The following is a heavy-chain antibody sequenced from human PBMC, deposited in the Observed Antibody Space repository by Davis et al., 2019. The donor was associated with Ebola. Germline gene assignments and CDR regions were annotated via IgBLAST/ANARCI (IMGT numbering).Heavy chain of an antibody. CDR3: ARGGAVTTNFYALDI. CDR2: VSGSGGST. J-gene: IGHJ3*02. Sequence: PGGSLRLSCAASGFTFSNYAMNWVRQAPGKGLEWVAGVSGSGGSTYYADSVKGRFTIPRDNSKNTLYLQMDSLRAEDTAVYYCARGGAVTTNFYALDIWGPGTLVTVS. CDR1: GFTFSNYA. D-gene: IGHD4-17*01. V-gene: IGHV3-23*01.